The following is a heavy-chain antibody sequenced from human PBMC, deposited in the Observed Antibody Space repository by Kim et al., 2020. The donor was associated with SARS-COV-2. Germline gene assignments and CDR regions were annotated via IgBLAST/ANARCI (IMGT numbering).Heavy chain of an antibody. CDR1: GGSISSYY. CDR3: AGAPTSDPGYFDY. V-gene: IGHV4-59*01. Sequence: SETLSLTCTVSGGSISSYYWTWIRQPPGKGLEWIGYIYYSGSTNYNPSLKSRITISVDTSKNQFSLKLRSVTAADTAVYYCAGAPTSDPGYFDYWGQGTLVTASS. CDR2: IYYSGST. J-gene: IGHJ4*02. D-gene: IGHD1-26*01.